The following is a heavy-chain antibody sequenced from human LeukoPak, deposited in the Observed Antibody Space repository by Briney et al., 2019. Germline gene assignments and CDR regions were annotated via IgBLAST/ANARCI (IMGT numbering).Heavy chain of an antibody. V-gene: IGHV3-48*01. CDR2: ISSSSSTI. J-gene: IGHJ4*02. CDR3: ARVRRLVPDY. Sequence: GSLRLSCAASGFTISSYSMNWVRQARGKGLEWVSYISSSSSTIYYADSVKGRFTISRENAKNSLYLQMNSLRAEDTAVYYCARVRRLVPDYWGQGTLVTVSS. D-gene: IGHD3-9*01. CDR1: GFTISSYS.